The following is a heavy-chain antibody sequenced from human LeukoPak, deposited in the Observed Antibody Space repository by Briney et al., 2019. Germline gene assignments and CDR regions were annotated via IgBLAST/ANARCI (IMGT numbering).Heavy chain of an antibody. CDR2: IIPIFGTA. V-gene: IGHV1-69*13. J-gene: IGHJ6*03. Sequence: SVKVSCKASGGTFSSYAISWVRQAPGQGLEWMGGIIPIFGTANYAQKFQGRVTITADESTSTAYMELSSLRSEDTAVYYCASRYCSSTSCYRRDYYYYYMDVWGKGTTVTIFS. D-gene: IGHD2-2*01. CDR3: ASRYCSSTSCYRRDYYYYYMDV. CDR1: GGTFSSYA.